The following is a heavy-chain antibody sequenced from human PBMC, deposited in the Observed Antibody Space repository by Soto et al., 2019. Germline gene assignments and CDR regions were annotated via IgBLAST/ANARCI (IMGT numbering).Heavy chain of an antibody. CDR1: GYTFTSYH. Sequence: QVQLVQSGAEVKKPGASVKVSCKTSGYTFTSYHISWVRQAPGQGLEWMGWISAYNTNTNYAQKFQGRVTMTTDTLTSTAYMELRSLRSDDKDVYYCARDTPPTDYWGQGTLVTVSS. CDR2: ISAYNTNT. J-gene: IGHJ4*02. V-gene: IGHV1-18*01. CDR3: ARDTPPTDY.